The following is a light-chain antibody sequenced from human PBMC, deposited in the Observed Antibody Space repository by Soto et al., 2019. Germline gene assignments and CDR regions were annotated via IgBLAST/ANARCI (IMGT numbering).Light chain of an antibody. CDR3: SSYAGINNLGV. J-gene: IGLJ1*01. Sequence: QSALTQPPSASGSPGQSVTMSSTGTSSDVGGYKYVSWYQQHPGKAPKLMIFEVNKRPSGVPDRFSGSKSGNTASLTVSGLQAEDEADYYCSSYAGINNLGVFGTGTKLTVL. CDR2: EVN. CDR1: SSDVGGYKY. V-gene: IGLV2-8*01.